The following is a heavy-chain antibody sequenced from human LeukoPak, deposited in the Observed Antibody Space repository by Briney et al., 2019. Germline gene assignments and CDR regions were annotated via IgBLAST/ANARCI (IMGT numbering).Heavy chain of an antibody. CDR3: ARAKIEGPTKLDY. V-gene: IGHV3-7*01. D-gene: IGHD1-1*01. J-gene: IGHJ4*02. CDR2: IKQDESEK. Sequence: PGGSLRLSCAASGFTFSSYWMSWVRQAPGKGLEWVANIKQDESEKYVDSLKGRFTISRDNAKNSLYLQMNSLRAEDTAVYYCARAKIEGPTKLDYWGQGILVTVSS. CDR1: GFTFSSYW.